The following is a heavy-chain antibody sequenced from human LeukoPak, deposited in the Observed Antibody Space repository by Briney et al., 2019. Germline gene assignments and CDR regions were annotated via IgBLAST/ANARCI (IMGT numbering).Heavy chain of an antibody. J-gene: IGHJ4*02. V-gene: IGHV4-59*08. CDR3: ARQHYYGSGSDY. CDR1: GGSISSYY. D-gene: IGHD3-10*01. Sequence: SETLSLTCTVSGGSISSYYWSWIRQPPGKGLEWIGYIYYSGSTNYNPSLKSRVTISVDTSKNQFSLKLSSVTAAGTAVYYCARQHYYGSGSDYWGQGTLVTVSS. CDR2: IYYSGST.